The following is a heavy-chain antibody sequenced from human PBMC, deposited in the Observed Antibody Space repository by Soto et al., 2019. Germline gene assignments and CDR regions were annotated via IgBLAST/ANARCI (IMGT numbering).Heavy chain of an antibody. CDR1: GYTFTGYY. Sequence: GASVKVSCKASGYTFTGYYMHWVRQAPGQGLEWMGWINPNSGGTNYAQKFQGWVTMTRDTSISTAYMELSRLRSDDTAVYYCAGSGHSRGWYGHFDYWGQGTLVPVSS. CDR3: AGSGHSRGWYGHFDY. D-gene: IGHD6-19*01. CDR2: INPNSGGT. V-gene: IGHV1-2*04. J-gene: IGHJ4*02.